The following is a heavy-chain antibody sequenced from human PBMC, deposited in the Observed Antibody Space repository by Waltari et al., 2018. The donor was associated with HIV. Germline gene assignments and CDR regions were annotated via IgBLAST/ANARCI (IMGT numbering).Heavy chain of an antibody. CDR3: ARDKNGFGIGDV. CDR2: IKQDGSEK. V-gene: IGHV3-7*01. D-gene: IGHD3-10*01. Sequence: EVQLVESGGGLVQPGGSLRLPCAASGFTVSSLWLSWGRQAPGKGLEWVANIKQDGSEKYYVDSVKGRFTISRDNAKNSLYLQMNSLRAEDTAVYYCARDKNGFGIGDVWGQGTTVTVSS. CDR1: GFTVSSLW. J-gene: IGHJ6*02.